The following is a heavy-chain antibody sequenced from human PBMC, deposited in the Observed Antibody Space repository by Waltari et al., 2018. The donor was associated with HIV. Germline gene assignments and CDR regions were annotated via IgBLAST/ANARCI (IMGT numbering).Heavy chain of an antibody. CDR1: GGSVLNCAYY. D-gene: IGHD2-8*01. J-gene: IGHJ6*02. V-gene: IGHV4-39*01. CDR2: IYYTGTT. Sequence: QLQLQQSGPGLVTPSETLSLTCTVSGGSVLNCAYYWAFIRQSPGKGLEWIGNIYYTGTTFYNPSLKSRVTMSADLSKNQFSLRLRSVTAADTAIYYCARRPRMAGFYLYYGMDVWGQGTTVTVSS. CDR3: ARRPRMAGFYLYYGMDV.